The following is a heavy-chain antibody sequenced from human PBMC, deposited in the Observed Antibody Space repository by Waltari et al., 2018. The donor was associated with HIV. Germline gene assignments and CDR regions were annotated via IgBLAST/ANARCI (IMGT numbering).Heavy chain of an antibody. CDR1: GGSLSNGGYY. V-gene: IGHV4-31*03. J-gene: IGHJ4*02. CDR2: IYYSGTI. CDR3: ASRSGGSSRPFDY. Sequence: QLQLLESGPGLVEPSQNLSLPCTVSGGSLSNGGYYWNWIRQHPGKGLEWIGYIYYSGTIYYNPSLKSRVTISIDTSKNQFSLKLTSMTAADTAVYYCASRSGGSSRPFDYWGQGTPVTVSS. D-gene: IGHD6-13*01.